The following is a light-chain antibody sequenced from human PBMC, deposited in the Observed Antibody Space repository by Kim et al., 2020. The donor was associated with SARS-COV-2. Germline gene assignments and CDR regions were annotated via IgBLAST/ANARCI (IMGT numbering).Light chain of an antibody. V-gene: IGKV1-33*01. CDR3: QQYDNMPYT. CDR2: QAS. CDR1: QDISNF. J-gene: IGKJ2*01. Sequence: DIQMTQSPSSLSASVGDRVTITCQASQDISNFLNWYQQKVGEVPKLLIYQASTLEMGVPSRFSGSGSGTDFTLTISSLQPEDFATYYCQQYDNMPYTFGQGTKLEI.